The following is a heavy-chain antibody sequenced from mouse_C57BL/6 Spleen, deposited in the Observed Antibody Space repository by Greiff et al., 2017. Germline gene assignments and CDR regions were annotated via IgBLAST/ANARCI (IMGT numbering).Heavy chain of an antibody. CDR1: GYTITSYC. J-gene: IGHJ2*01. CDR2: IDPNNGST. V-gene: IGHV1-64*01. CDR3: ARGGYSDY. Sequence: VQLQQPGAELVKPGASVKLSCKASGYTITSYCMHWVKQRPGQGLEWIGMIDPNNGSTNYNEKFKSKATLTVDKSSSTAYMQLSSLTSEDSAVYYCARGGYSDYWGQGTTLTVSS.